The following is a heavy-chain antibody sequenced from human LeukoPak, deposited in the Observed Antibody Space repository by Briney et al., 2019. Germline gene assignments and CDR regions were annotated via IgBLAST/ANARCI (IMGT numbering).Heavy chain of an antibody. V-gene: IGHV3-23*01. Sequence: PGGSLRLSCAASGFTFNSYAMSWVRQAPGKGLEWVSAISGRGGSTYYADSVKGRFTISRDNSKNTLYLQMNSLRAEDTAVYYCARDESILTGYYSDYWGQGTLVTVSS. CDR1: GFTFNSYA. J-gene: IGHJ4*02. CDR2: ISGRGGST. CDR3: ARDESILTGYYSDY. D-gene: IGHD3-9*01.